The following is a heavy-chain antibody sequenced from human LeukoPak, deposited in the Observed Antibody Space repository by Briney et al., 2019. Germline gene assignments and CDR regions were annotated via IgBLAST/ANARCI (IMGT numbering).Heavy chain of an antibody. V-gene: IGHV3-21*01. Sequence: GGSLRLSCAASGFTFSSYSMNWVRQAPGKGLEWVSSISSSSSYMYYADSVKGRFTISRDNAKNSLYLQMNSLRAEDTAVYYCAREYSSSPLFDYWGQGTLVTVSS. D-gene: IGHD6-13*01. J-gene: IGHJ4*02. CDR2: ISSSSSYM. CDR3: AREYSSSPLFDY. CDR1: GFTFSSYS.